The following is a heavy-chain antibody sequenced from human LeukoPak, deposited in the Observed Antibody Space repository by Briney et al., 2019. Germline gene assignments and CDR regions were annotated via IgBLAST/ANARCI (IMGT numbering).Heavy chain of an antibody. CDR3: AKGDKMLTWRRTYNRFDP. V-gene: IGHV3-30*02. CDR1: GFTFSSYG. D-gene: IGHD3-16*01. J-gene: IGHJ5*02. CDR2: IHHDGSNK. Sequence: PGRSLRLSCAASGFTFSSYGMHWVRQAPGKGLDWVAFIHHDGSNKYYADSVRGRFTISRDNSKNTLYLQMSSLRAEDTAVYFCAKGDKMLTWRRTYNRFDPWGQGTLVTVSS.